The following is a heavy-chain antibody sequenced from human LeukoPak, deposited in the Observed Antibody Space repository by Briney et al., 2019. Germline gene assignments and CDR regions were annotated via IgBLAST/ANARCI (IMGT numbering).Heavy chain of an antibody. J-gene: IGHJ4*02. V-gene: IGHV1-69*13. CDR1: GGTFSSYA. D-gene: IGHD5-18*01. CDR3: ARVDTAMVVDY. Sequence: AASVKVSCKASGGTFSSYAISWVRQAPGQGLEWMGGITPIFGTANYAQKFQGRVTITADESTSTAYMELSSLRSEDTAVYYCARVDTAMVVDYWGQGTLVTVSS. CDR2: ITPIFGTA.